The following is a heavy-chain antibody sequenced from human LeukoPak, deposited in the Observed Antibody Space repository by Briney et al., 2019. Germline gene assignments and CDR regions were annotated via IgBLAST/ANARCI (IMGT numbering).Heavy chain of an antibody. Sequence: SETLSLTCAVYGGSFSGYYWSWIRQPPRKGLEWIGEINHGGSTNYNPSLKSRVTISIDTSKNQFSLKLSSVTAADTAVYYCARYLDYGGNSRVFQHWGQGTLVTVSS. J-gene: IGHJ1*01. V-gene: IGHV4-34*01. CDR3: ARYLDYGGNSRVFQH. CDR2: INHGGST. CDR1: GGSFSGYY. D-gene: IGHD4-23*01.